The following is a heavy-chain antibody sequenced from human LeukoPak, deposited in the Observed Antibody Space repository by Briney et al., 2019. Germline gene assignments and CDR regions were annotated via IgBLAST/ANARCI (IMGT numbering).Heavy chain of an antibody. V-gene: IGHV3-53*01. Sequence: GGSLRLSCAASGFTVSSNYMNWVRQAPGKGLEWVSVLYRGGSTYYADSVKGRFTISRDTFKNTVYLQMNSLRAEDTAVYYCARGGARQQLVENYFDHWGQGTLVTVSS. J-gene: IGHJ4*02. CDR3: ARGGARQQLVENYFDH. CDR2: LYRGGST. D-gene: IGHD6-13*01. CDR1: GFTVSSNY.